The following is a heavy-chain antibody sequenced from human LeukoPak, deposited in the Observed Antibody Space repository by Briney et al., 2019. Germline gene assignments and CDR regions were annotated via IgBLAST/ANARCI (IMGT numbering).Heavy chain of an antibody. J-gene: IGHJ6*02. V-gene: IGHV4-31*03. D-gene: IGHD3-3*01. CDR2: IYYSGST. CDR1: GGSISSGGYS. CDR3: ARHGDASPPRYYYYGMDV. Sequence: SSETLSLTCTVSGGSISSGGYSWSWIRQHPGKGLEWIGYIYYSGSTYYNPSLKSRVTISVDTSKNQFSLKLSSVTAADTAVYYCARHGDASPPRYYYYGMDVWGQGTTVTVSS.